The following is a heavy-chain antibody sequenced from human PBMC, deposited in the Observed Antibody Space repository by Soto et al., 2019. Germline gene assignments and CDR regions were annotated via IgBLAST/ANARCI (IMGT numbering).Heavy chain of an antibody. CDR2: IVVGSGNT. CDR1: GFTFTSSA. V-gene: IGHV1-58*01. Sequence: ASVKVSCKASGFTFTSSAVQWVRQARGQRLEWIGWIVVGSGNTKYSQKFQGRVTITRDTSASTAYMELSSLRSEDTAVYYCARSIVVVPALDYGGQGPLVTVSS. CDR3: ARSIVVVPALDY. D-gene: IGHD2-21*02. J-gene: IGHJ4*02.